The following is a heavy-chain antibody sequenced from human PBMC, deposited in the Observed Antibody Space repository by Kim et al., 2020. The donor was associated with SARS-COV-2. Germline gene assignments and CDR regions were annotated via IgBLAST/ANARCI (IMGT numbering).Heavy chain of an antibody. CDR3: ATYRSGYYLPFPRFYYYGMDV. V-gene: IGHV1-24*01. D-gene: IGHD3-22*01. J-gene: IGHJ6*02. Sequence: ASVKVSCKVSGYTLTELSMHWVRQAPGKGLEWMGGFDPEDGETIYAQKFQGRVTMTEDTSTDTAYMELSSLRSEDTAVYYCATYRSGYYLPFPRFYYYGMDVWGQGTTVTVSS. CDR2: FDPEDGET. CDR1: GYTLTELS.